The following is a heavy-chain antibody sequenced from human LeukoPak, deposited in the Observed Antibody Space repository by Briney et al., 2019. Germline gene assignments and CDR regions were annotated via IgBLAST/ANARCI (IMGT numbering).Heavy chain of an antibody. Sequence: GGSLRLSCAASGFTFSSYSMNWVRQAPGKGLEWVSSISSSSSYIYYADSVKGRFTISRDNAKNSLYLQMNSLRAEDTAVYYCARDRSSGWFVPFDYWGQGTLVTVSS. CDR1: GFTFSSYS. D-gene: IGHD6-19*01. V-gene: IGHV3-21*01. J-gene: IGHJ4*02. CDR2: ISSSSSYI. CDR3: ARDRSSGWFVPFDY.